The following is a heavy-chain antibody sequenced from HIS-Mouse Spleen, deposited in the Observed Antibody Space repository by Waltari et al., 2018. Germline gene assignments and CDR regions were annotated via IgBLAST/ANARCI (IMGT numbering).Heavy chain of an antibody. J-gene: IGHJ4*02. CDR3: ARYCSGGSCYGGSFDY. Sequence: QLQLQESGPGLVKPSETLSLTCTVSGGSISSSSYYWSWIRQPAGKGLEWIGRIYTSGCTNYHPSRSGRVTMSVDTSKNQCSLKLSSVTAADTAVYYCARYCSGGSCYGGSFDYWGQGTLVTVSS. V-gene: IGHV4-61*02. CDR2: IYTSGCT. CDR1: GGSISSSSYY. D-gene: IGHD2-15*01.